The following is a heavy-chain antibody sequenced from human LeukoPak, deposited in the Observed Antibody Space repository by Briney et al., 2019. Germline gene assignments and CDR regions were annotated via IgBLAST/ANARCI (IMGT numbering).Heavy chain of an antibody. V-gene: IGHV3-23*01. CDR2: ISGSGGST. CDR1: GFTFSSYA. D-gene: IGHD6-19*01. Sequence: GGSLRLSCAASGFTFSSYAMNWVRQAPGKGLEWVSSISGSGGSTYYADSVKGRFTISRDNSKNTLYLQMNSLRAEDTAVYYCAKGLYNTGWSRGMDVWGQGTTVTVSS. J-gene: IGHJ6*02. CDR3: AKGLYNTGWSRGMDV.